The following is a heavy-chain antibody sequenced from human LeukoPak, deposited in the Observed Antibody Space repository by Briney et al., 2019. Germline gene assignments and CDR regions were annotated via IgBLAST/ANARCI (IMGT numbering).Heavy chain of an antibody. CDR1: GGSISTYY. CDR2: IYYTGST. CDR3: ARLNLEYLYSSGPNDY. Sequence: SETLSLTCTVSGGSISTYYWSWIRQPPGKGLEWIGNIYYTGSTIYNPSLESRVTMSVDTSENQLFLNLTSVTAADTAVYYCARLNLEYLYSSGPNDYWGQGTLVTVSS. V-gene: IGHV4-59*01. D-gene: IGHD3-10*01. J-gene: IGHJ4*02.